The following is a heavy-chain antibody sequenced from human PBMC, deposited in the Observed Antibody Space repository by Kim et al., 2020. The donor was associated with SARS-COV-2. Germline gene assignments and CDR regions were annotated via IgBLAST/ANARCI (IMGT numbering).Heavy chain of an antibody. D-gene: IGHD2-2*01. CDR3: ARDLDTDIVVVPAHYYYGMDV. CDR1: GFTFSDYY. J-gene: IGHJ6*02. V-gene: IGHV3-11*01. CDR2: ISSSGSTI. Sequence: GGSLRLSCAASGFTFSDYYMSWIRQAPGKGLEWVSYISSSGSTIYYADSVKGRFTISRDNAKNSLYLQMNSLRAEDTAVYYCARDLDTDIVVVPAHYYYGMDVWGQGTTVTVAS.